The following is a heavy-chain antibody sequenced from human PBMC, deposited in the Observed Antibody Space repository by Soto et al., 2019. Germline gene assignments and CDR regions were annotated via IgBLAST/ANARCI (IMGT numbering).Heavy chain of an antibody. V-gene: IGHV4-59*01. CDR1: GGSISSYY. Sequence: QVQLQESGPGLVKPSETLSLTCTVSGGSISSYYWSWIRQPPGKGLEWIGYIYYSGSTNYNPSLKSRDTITVDTSNIQFSLKLSSVTAADTAVYYCARAWGYYFDYWGQGTLVTVSS. J-gene: IGHJ4*02. D-gene: IGHD3-16*01. CDR3: ARAWGYYFDY. CDR2: IYYSGST.